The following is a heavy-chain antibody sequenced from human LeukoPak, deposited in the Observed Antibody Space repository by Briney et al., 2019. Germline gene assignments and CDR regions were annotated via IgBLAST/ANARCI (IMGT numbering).Heavy chain of an antibody. D-gene: IGHD1-1*01. V-gene: IGHV4-34*01. CDR3: ARLSGPKDY. J-gene: IGHJ4*02. CDR1: GGSFSGYY. CDR2: INHSGST. Sequence: SETLSLTCAVYGGSFSGYYWSWIRQPPGKGLEWIGEINHSGSTYYNPSLKSRVTISVDTSKNQFSLKLSSVTAADTAVYYCARLSGPKDYWGQGTLVTVSS.